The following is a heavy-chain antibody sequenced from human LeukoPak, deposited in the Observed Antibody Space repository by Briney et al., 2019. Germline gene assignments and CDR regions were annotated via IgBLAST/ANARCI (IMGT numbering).Heavy chain of an antibody. CDR2: INHSGST. CDR3: ARGTVTPFDY. Sequence: GSLRLSCAASGFTFSSYSMNWIRQPPGKGLEWIGEINHSGSTNYNPSLKSRVTISVDTSKNQFSLKLSSVTAADTAVYYCARGTVTPFDYWGQGTLVTVSS. D-gene: IGHD4-11*01. CDR1: GFTFSSYS. V-gene: IGHV4-34*01. J-gene: IGHJ4*02.